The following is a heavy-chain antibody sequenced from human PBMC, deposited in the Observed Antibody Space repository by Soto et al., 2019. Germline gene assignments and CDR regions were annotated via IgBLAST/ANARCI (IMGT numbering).Heavy chain of an antibody. CDR3: ARSVEGCSSTSCYNWFDP. CDR1: GCSLSRGGYS. V-gene: IGHV4-30-2*01. D-gene: IGHD2-2*01. Sequence: ASETLSLTSAVSGCSLSRGGYSLSWIRQPPGKGLEWIGYIYHSGSTYYNPSLKSRVTISVDRSKNQFSLKLSSVTAADTAVYYCARSVEGCSSTSCYNWFDPWGQGTLVTVSS. CDR2: IYHSGST. J-gene: IGHJ5*02.